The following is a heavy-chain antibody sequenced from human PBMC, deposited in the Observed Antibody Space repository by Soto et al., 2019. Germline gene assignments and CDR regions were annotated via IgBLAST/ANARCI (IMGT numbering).Heavy chain of an antibody. CDR2: ISGSGGSI. J-gene: IGHJ6*02. CDR3: AKATVVTSSGRYGMDV. D-gene: IGHD4-17*01. V-gene: IGHV3-23*01. Sequence: HPGGSLRLSCAASGFTFSDYDMSWIRQAPGKGLEWVSDISGSGGSIYYADSVKGRFTISRDNSKNTLYLQMNSLRAEDTAVYYCAKATVVTSSGRYGMDVWGQGTTVTVSS. CDR1: GFTFSDYD.